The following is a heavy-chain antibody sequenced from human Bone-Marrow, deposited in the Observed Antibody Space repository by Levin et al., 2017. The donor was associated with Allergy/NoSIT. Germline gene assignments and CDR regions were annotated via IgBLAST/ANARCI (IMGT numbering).Heavy chain of an antibody. CDR1: GDSFTKYG. CDR2: VTPFNGHA. D-gene: IGHD5-12*01. J-gene: IGHJ5*02. Sequence: PVASVKVSCKASGDSFTKYGLSWVRQAPGQGLEWMGWVTPFNGHAHYEQKFQDRVIMTVDRSIDTAYLELRSLRLGDTAIFYCATERIIRGYGGYDRTPFLSWGQGTLITVSS. V-gene: IGHV1-18*01. CDR3: ATERIIRGYGGYDRTPFLS.